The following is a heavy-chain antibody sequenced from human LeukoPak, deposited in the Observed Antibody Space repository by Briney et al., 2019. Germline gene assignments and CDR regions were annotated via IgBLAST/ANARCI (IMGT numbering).Heavy chain of an antibody. J-gene: IGHJ4*02. CDR2: IYYSGST. Sequence: SETLSLTCSVSGGPISSSTYYWGWLRQPPGQGLDWIGNIYYSGSTYYNPSLKSRVIISVDTSKNQFSLKLTSVTAADTAVYYCARDYGDYAFDSWGQGTLVTVSS. CDR3: ARDYGDYAFDS. D-gene: IGHD4-17*01. V-gene: IGHV4-39*02. CDR1: GGPISSSTYY.